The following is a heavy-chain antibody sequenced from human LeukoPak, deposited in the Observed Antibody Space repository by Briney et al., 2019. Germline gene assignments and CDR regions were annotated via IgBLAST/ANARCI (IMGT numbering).Heavy chain of an antibody. D-gene: IGHD3-16*01. V-gene: IGHV1-69*13. Sequence: ASVKVSCKASGGTFSSYAISWVRQAPGQGLEWMGGIIPISGTANYAQKFQGRVTITADESTSTAYMELSSLRSEDTAVYYCATGLRETLFDYWGQGTLVTVSS. CDR1: GGTFSSYA. CDR2: IIPISGTA. J-gene: IGHJ4*02. CDR3: ATGLRETLFDY.